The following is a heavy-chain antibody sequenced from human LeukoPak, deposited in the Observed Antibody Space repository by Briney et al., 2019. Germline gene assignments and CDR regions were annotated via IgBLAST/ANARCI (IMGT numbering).Heavy chain of an antibody. CDR1: GYTISSYD. Sequence: PWESLSLSCAASGYTISSYDMHWVRQDPPKGLQGVAFIRYDGSNKYYADSVKGRFTISRDNSKNTLYLQMNSLRAEDTAVYYCAKAGGCHYSGFDPWGQGTLVTVSA. J-gene: IGHJ5*02. V-gene: IGHV3-30*02. CDR3: AKAGGCHYSGFDP. D-gene: IGHD1-26*01. CDR2: IRYDGSNK.